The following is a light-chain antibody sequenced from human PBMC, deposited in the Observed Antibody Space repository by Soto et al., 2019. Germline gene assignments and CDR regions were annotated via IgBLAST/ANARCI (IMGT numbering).Light chain of an antibody. CDR2: DAS. V-gene: IGKV1-39*01. Sequence: DIQMTQSPSSLSASVGERVTITCRASQTISTYLNWYQQKPGKAPRLLIYDASSLVTGVPSRFSGSGSGTDFTLTIASLQPEDFSTYYCQQSDSNPYAFGQGTKVDI. CDR3: QQSDSNPYA. J-gene: IGKJ2*01. CDR1: QTISTY.